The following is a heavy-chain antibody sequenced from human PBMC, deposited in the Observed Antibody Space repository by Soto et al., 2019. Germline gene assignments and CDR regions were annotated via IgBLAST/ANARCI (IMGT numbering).Heavy chain of an antibody. CDR2: IGLSGSPL. CDR1: GFTFKDYY. J-gene: IGHJ4*02. V-gene: IGHV3-11*01. D-gene: IGHD4-4*01. Sequence: QVQLVESGGGLVRPGGSLRLSCAALGFTFKDYYMGWIRQAPGKGLEWVSYIGLSGSPLYYADSVRGRFTVSRDHASNSLFLQMDSLRADDTAVYYCARGAYRSHYYFDFFDSWGQGTLVTVSS. CDR3: ARGAYRSHYYFDFFDS.